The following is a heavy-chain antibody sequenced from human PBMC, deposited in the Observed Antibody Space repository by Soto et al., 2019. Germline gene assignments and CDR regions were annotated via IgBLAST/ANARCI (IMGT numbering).Heavy chain of an antibody. Sequence: SVKVSCKASGGTFSSYAISWVRQAPGQGLEWMGGIIPIFGTANYAQKFQGRVTITADESTSTAYMELSSLRSEDTAVYYCASPYDSSTMLDYWGQGTLVTVSS. CDR3: ASPYDSSTMLDY. J-gene: IGHJ4*02. CDR1: GGTFSSYA. D-gene: IGHD3-22*01. V-gene: IGHV1-69*13. CDR2: IIPIFGTA.